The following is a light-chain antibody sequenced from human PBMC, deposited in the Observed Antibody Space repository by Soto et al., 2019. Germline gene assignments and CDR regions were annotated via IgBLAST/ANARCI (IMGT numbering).Light chain of an antibody. V-gene: IGKV1-5*03. J-gene: IGKJ1*01. CDR3: QDYYSSWT. CDR1: QSISTY. Sequence: VKLTQSPSSLSATVGDRVTITCRASQSISTYLAWYQQKPGEAPKLLIYKASTVETGVPSRFSGSRSGTEFTLTISSLQPDDFATYFCQDYYSSWTFGQGTKVDI. CDR2: KAS.